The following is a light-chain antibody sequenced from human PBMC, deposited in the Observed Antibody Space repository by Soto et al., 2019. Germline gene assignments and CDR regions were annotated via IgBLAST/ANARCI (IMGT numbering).Light chain of an antibody. CDR2: GAS. CDR3: QQLIRFPTK. V-gene: IGKV3-15*01. J-gene: IGKJ1*01. Sequence: EIVMTQSPATLSVSPGERATLTCRASQSVSSSLAWYQQKPGQAPRLLIYGASTRATGIPARFSGSRSGTEFTLTISSLQSEDFATYYCQQLIRFPTKFGQGTKVEIK. CDR1: QSVSSS.